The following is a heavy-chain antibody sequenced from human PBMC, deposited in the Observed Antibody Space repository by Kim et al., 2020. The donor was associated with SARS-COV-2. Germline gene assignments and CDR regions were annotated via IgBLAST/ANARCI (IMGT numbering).Heavy chain of an antibody. CDR1: GFTFSSYA. CDR3: ARVSSPYYDSSGYWN. D-gene: IGHD3-22*01. J-gene: IGHJ4*02. Sequence: GGSLRLSCAASGFTFSSYAMHWVRQAPGKGLEWVAVISYDGSNKYYADSVKGRFTISRDNSKNTLYLQMNSLRAEDTAVYYCARVSSPYYDSSGYWNWGQGTLVTVSS. V-gene: IGHV3-30-3*01. CDR2: ISYDGSNK.